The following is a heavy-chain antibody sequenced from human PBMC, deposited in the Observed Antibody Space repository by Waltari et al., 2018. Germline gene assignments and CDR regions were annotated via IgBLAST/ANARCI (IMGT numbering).Heavy chain of an antibody. D-gene: IGHD3-16*01. CDR3: ARDLRGDWYFDL. J-gene: IGHJ2*01. CDR1: GFTFSSYA. V-gene: IGHV3-23*01. Sequence: EVQLLESGGGLVQPGGSLRLSCAASGFTFSSYAMSWVRQAPGKGLEWVSAISGSGGSTYYADSVKGRFTISRDNSKNTLYLQMNSLRAEDTAVYYCARDLRGDWYFDLWGRGTLVTVSS. CDR2: ISGSGGST.